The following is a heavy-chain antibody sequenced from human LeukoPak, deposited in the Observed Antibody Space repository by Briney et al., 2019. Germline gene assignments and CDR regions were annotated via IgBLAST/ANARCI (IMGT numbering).Heavy chain of an antibody. CDR3: AIPGGSSRDFDY. D-gene: IGHD6-13*01. Sequence: ASAKVSCKVSGYTLTELSMHWVRQAPGKGLEWMGGFDPEDGETIYAQKFQGRVTMTEDTSTDTAYMELSSLRSEDTAVYYCAIPGGSSRDFDYWGQGTLVTVFS. CDR2: FDPEDGET. V-gene: IGHV1-24*01. J-gene: IGHJ4*02. CDR1: GYTLTELS.